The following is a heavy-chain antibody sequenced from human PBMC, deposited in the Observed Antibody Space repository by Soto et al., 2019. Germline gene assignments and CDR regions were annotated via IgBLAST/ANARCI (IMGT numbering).Heavy chain of an antibody. D-gene: IGHD6-6*01. J-gene: IGHJ4*02. V-gene: IGHV3-30-3*01. CDR2: ISYDGSNK. CDR1: GFTFSSYA. Sequence: QVQLVESGGGVVQPGRSLRLSCAASGFTFSSYAMHWVRQAPGKGLEWVAVISYDGSNKYYADSVKGRFTISRDNSKNTLYLQMNSLRAEDTAVYYCARDRIAARLAFDYWGQGTLVTVSS. CDR3: ARDRIAARLAFDY.